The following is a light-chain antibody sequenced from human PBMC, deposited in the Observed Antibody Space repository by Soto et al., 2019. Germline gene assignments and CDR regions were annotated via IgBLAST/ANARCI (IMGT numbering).Light chain of an antibody. V-gene: IGLV2-23*01. CDR2: EGS. J-gene: IGLJ3*02. Sequence: QSVLTQPASVSGSPGQSITISCTGTSSDVGSYNLVSWYQQHPGKAPKLIIYEGSKRPSGVSNRFSGSKSGNTASLTISGLQAEDEADYYCCSYAGGNALVFGGGTQLTVL. CDR3: CSYAGGNALV. CDR1: SSDVGSYNL.